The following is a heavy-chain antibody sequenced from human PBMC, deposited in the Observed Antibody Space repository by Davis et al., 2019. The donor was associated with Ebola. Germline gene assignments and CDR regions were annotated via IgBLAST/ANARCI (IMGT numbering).Heavy chain of an antibody. CDR2: IYNVYTM. CDR3: ARAEDDYGEYPDALDI. CDR1: GFTFSRYG. Sequence: GGSLRLSCEASGFTFSRYGMHWVRQAPGKGLEWVSVIYNVYTMYYADSVKGRFTISRDSSMNTVYLQMSSLRAEDTAVYYCARAEDDYGEYPDALDIWGQGTVVTVSS. D-gene: IGHD4-17*01. V-gene: IGHV3-53*01. J-gene: IGHJ3*02.